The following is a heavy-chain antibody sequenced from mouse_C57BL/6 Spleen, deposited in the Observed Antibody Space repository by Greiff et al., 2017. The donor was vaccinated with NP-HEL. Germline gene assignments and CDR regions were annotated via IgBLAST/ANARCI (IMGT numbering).Heavy chain of an antibody. Sequence: QVQLQQPGAELMMPGASVKLSCKASGYTFTSYWMHWVKQRPGQGLEWIGEIDPSDSYTNYNQKFKGKSTLTVDKSSSTAYMQLSSLTSEDSAVYYCAREGGKNWYFDVWGTGTTVTVSS. V-gene: IGHV1-69*01. J-gene: IGHJ1*03. CDR3: AREGGKNWYFDV. CDR1: GYTFTSYW. CDR2: IDPSDSYT. D-gene: IGHD2-1*01.